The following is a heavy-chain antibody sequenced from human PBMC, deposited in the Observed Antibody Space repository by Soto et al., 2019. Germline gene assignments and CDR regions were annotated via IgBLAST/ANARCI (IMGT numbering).Heavy chain of an antibody. CDR1: GDIFSGYS. CDR3: ARDLGTGYDSGDY. CDR2: IIPLFGST. D-gene: IGHD5-12*01. J-gene: IGHJ4*02. V-gene: IGHV1-69*12. Sequence: QVQLVQSGAEVKKPGSSVKVSCTASGDIFSGYSVSWVRQAPGQGLEWMGGIIPLFGSTNYAPKFQGRVTITADQSTNTGYMELSSLKSEDTAVYYCARDLGTGYDSGDYLGQGTLVTVSS.